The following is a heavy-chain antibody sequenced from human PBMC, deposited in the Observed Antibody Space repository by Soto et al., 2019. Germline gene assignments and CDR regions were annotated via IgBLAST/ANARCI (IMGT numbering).Heavy chain of an antibody. V-gene: IGHV4-31*03. CDR1: GGSISSGGYY. D-gene: IGHD3-22*01. CDR2: IYYSGST. J-gene: IGHJ4*02. CDR3: AREYYDSSGYPAFDY. Sequence: SETLSLTRTVSGGSISSGGYYWSWIRQHPGKGLEWIGYIYYSGSTYYNPSLKSRVTISVDTSKNQFSLKLSSVTAADTAVYYCAREYYDSSGYPAFDYWGQGTLVTVSS.